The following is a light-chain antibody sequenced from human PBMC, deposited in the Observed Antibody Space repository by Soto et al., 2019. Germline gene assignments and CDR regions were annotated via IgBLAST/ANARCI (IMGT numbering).Light chain of an antibody. CDR3: CSYARTSTYV. V-gene: IGLV2-23*01. CDR2: EDN. CDR1: SSDVGSYNL. J-gene: IGLJ1*01. Sequence: QSVLTQPASVSGSPGQSITISCTGTSSDVGSYNLVSWYQQHPRKAPKLMIYEDNKRPSGVSNRFSVSKSGYTASLTISGLQAEDEADYYCCSYARTSTYVFGSGTKVTVL.